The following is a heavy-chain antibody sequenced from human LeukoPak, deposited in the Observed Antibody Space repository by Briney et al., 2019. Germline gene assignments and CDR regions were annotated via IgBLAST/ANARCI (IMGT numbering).Heavy chain of an antibody. CDR3: ARSPPGLIYMDV. CDR1: GGTFNSYA. J-gene: IGHJ6*03. CDR2: FIPIFGTA. V-gene: IGHV1-69*01. Sequence: SVKVSCKASGGTFNSYAISWVRQAPGQGFEWMGGFIPIFGTANYAQKFQGRVMITADESTSTDYMDLNNLRSEDTAVYYCARSPPGLIYMDVWGKGTTVSVSS. D-gene: IGHD2-8*01.